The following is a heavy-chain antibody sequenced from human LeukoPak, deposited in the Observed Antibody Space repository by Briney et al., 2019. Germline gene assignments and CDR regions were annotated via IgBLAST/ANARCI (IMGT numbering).Heavy chain of an antibody. V-gene: IGHV3-23*01. CDR1: GFTFISYA. J-gene: IGHJ5*02. Sequence: PGGSLRLSCAASGFTFISYAMSWVRQAPGKGLEWVSAISGSGDSTYYADSVKGRFTISRDNSKNTLYLQMNSLRAEDTAVYYCAKGYSSSLSWFDPWGQGTLVTVSS. CDR2: ISGSGDST. D-gene: IGHD6-13*01. CDR3: AKGYSSSLSWFDP.